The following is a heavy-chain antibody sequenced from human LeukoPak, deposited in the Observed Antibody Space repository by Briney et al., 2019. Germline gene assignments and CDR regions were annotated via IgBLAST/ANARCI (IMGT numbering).Heavy chain of an antibody. J-gene: IGHJ3*02. Sequence: SETLSLTCAVYGGSFSGYYWSWIRQPPGKGLEWIASGDYSGGTYYNPSLESRVAISADMSKKQISLKLSSVTAADTAVYYCARFDPGEYCSGGSCYPTRTFDIWGQGTMVTVSS. D-gene: IGHD2-15*01. CDR1: GGSFSGYY. V-gene: IGHV4-34*01. CDR2: GDYSGGT. CDR3: ARFDPGEYCSGGSCYPTRTFDI.